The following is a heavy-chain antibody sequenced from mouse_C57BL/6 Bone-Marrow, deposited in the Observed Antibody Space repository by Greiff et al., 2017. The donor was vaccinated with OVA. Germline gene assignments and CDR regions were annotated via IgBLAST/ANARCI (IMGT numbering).Heavy chain of an antibody. CDR3: ARPDGYYFDY. CDR1: GFTFSSYG. Sequence: VQLQQSGGDLVKPGGSLKLSCAASGFTFSSYGMSWVRQTPDKRLEWVATISSGGSYTYYPDSVKGRFTISRDNAKNTLYLQMSSLKSEDTAMYYCARPDGYYFDYWGQGTTLTVSS. D-gene: IGHD2-3*01. CDR2: ISSGGSYT. V-gene: IGHV5-6*01. J-gene: IGHJ2*01.